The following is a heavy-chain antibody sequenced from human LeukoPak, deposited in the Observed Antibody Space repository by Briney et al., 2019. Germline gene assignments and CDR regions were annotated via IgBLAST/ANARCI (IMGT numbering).Heavy chain of an antibody. CDR3: VCGTPQFETGAYLNTGGYPPRFDY. Sequence: SETLSLTCSVSGGPISSSSYYWGWIRQPPGKGLEWIGSIYYSGSTYYNPSLKSRVTISVDTSKNQFSLTLSSVTAADTAVYYCVCGTPQFETGAYLNTGGYPPRFDYWGQGTLVTVSS. CDR1: GGPISSSSYY. V-gene: IGHV4-39*01. J-gene: IGHJ4*02. CDR2: IYYSGST. D-gene: IGHD3-22*01.